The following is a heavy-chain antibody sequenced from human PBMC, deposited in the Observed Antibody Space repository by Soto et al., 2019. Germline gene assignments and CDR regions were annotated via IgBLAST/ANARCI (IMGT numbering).Heavy chain of an antibody. CDR3: ARHDGFEDSSSNYYYSGMDV. J-gene: IGHJ6*02. D-gene: IGHD6-6*01. V-gene: IGHV5-51*01. CDR1: GYSFTSYW. Sequence: PGESLKISYKGSGYSFTSYWIGWVRQMPGKGLEWMGIIYPGDSDTRYSPSFQGQVTISADKSISTAYLQWSSLKASDTAMYYCARHDGFEDSSSNYYYSGMDVWGQGTTVTVSS. CDR2: IYPGDSDT.